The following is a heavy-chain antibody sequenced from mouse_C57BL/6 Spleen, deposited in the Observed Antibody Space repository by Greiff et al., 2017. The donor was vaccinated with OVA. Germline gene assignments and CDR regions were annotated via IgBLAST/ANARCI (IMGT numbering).Heavy chain of an antibody. CDR1: GYSFTSYY. CDR2: IYPGSGNT. D-gene: IGHD1-1*01. J-gene: IGHJ4*01. V-gene: IGHV1-66*01. CDR3: ARRDGSSPWAMDY. Sequence: QLQHSGPELVKPGASVKISCKASGYSFTSYYIHWVKQRPGQGLEWIGWIYPGSGNTKYNEKFKGKATLTADTSSSTAYMQLSSLTSEDSAVYYCARRDGSSPWAMDYWGQGTSVTVSS.